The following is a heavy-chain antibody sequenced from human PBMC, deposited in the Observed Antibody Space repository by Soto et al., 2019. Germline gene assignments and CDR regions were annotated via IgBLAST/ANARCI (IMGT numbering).Heavy chain of an antibody. J-gene: IGHJ4*02. CDR1: GYTFTSSA. D-gene: IGHD6-13*01. CDR3: AAEDSSSWAHRG. Sequence: GASVKVSCKASGYTFTSSAMQWVRQARGQRLEWIGWIVVGSGNTNYAQKFQERVTITRDMSTSTAYMELSSLRSEDTAVYYCAAEDSSSWAHRGWGQGTLVTVSS. CDR2: IVVGSGNT. V-gene: IGHV1-58*02.